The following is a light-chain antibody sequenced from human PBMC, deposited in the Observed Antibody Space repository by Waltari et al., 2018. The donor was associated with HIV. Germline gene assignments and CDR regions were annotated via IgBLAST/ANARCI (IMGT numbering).Light chain of an antibody. Sequence: DSQMTQSPPSVSASVGDRVTISCRASHDIDSWLAWYQQKPGEAPKLLIYGASTLESGVPSRFSGTGSGTDFTLTITALQAEDVAVYYCQQANSLPLTFGGGTRVDVK. CDR3: QQANSLPLT. CDR1: HDIDSW. CDR2: GAS. J-gene: IGKJ4*01. V-gene: IGKV1-12*01.